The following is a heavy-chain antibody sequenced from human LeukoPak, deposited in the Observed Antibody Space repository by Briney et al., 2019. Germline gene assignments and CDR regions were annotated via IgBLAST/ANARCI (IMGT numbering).Heavy chain of an antibody. CDR1: GGTFSSYA. CDR3: ARVRYEGAFDI. D-gene: IGHD3-3*01. CDR2: IIPIFGTA. Sequence: GASVKVSCKASGGTFSSYAISWVRQAPGQGLEWMGGIIPIFGTANYAQKFQGRVTITADKSTSTAYMELSSLRSEDTAVYYCARVRYEGAFDIWGQGTMVTVSS. J-gene: IGHJ3*02. V-gene: IGHV1-69*06.